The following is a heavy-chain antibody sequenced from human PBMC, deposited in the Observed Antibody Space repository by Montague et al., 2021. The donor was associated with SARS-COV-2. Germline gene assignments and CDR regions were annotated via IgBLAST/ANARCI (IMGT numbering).Heavy chain of an antibody. CDR1: GDSITSGSYY. Sequence: TLSLTCTVSGDSITSGSYYWNWVRQPAGKGLEWVGRSYTSGSIDYNPSLKSRLTISVDTSKNQFSLKLRSVTAADTAVYFCAREWGSYSGSFDYWGQGALVTVSS. CDR3: AREWGSYSGSFDY. J-gene: IGHJ4*02. D-gene: IGHD1-26*01. CDR2: SYTSGSI. V-gene: IGHV4-61*02.